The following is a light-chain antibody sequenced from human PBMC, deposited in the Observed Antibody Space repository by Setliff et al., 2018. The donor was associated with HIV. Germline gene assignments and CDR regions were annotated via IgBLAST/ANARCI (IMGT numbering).Light chain of an antibody. J-gene: IGLJ1*01. CDR1: SSDIGRYNL. CDR2: QAT. Sequence: QSALAQPASVSGSPGQSITISCTGTSSDIGRYNLVSWYQQYPGKAPKLMIYQATKRPSGVSNRFSGSKSGNTASLTISGLQAEDEADYYCCSNTGSNTYVIGSGTKATVL. V-gene: IGLV2-23*01. CDR3: CSNTGSNTYV.